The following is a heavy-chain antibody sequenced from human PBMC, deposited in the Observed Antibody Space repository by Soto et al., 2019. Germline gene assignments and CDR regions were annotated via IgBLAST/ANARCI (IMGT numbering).Heavy chain of an antibody. CDR2: ISSNGGST. CDR3: ARVYSSSSSYYYYYMDV. Sequence: GGSLRLSCAASGFTFSSYAMHWVRQAPGKGLEYVSAISSNGGSTYYANSVKGRFTISRDNSKNTLYLQMGSLRAEDMALYYCARVYSSSSSYYYYYMDVWGKGTTVTVSS. J-gene: IGHJ6*03. CDR1: GFTFSSYA. D-gene: IGHD6-6*01. V-gene: IGHV3-64*01.